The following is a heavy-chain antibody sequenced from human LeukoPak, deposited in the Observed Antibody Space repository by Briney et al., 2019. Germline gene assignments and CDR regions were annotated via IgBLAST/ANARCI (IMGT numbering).Heavy chain of an antibody. CDR1: GFTFSNYA. J-gene: IGHJ3*02. D-gene: IGHD1-1*01. CDR2: INHSGST. CDR3: ARWNGNDGNAFDI. Sequence: GSLRLSCAASGFTFSNYAMTWVRQAPGKGLEWIGEINHSGSTNYNPSLKSRVTISVDTSKNQFSLKLSSVTAADTAVYYCARWNGNDGNAFDIWGQGTMVTVSS. V-gene: IGHV4-34*01.